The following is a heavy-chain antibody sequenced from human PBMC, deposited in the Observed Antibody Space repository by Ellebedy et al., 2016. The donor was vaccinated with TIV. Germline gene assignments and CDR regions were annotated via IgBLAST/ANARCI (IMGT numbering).Heavy chain of an antibody. Sequence: MPSETLSLTCTVSGASISSGGYFCSWIRQHPGKGLEWIGYIFYSAYTYYNPSLKGRVSISLDTSKNQFTLKLTSVTAADTAVYYCARTPDYWGQGTRVTVSS. J-gene: IGHJ4*02. CDR1: GASISSGGYF. CDR2: IFYSAYT. V-gene: IGHV4-31*03. CDR3: ARTPDY.